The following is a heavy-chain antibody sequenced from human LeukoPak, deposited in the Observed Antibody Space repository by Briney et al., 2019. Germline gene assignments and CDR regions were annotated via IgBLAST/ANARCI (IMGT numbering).Heavy chain of an antibody. D-gene: IGHD6-13*01. CDR2: INARSGDT. V-gene: IGHV1-2*02. Sequence: ASVKVSCKASGYTFSGYYIHWVRQAPGRGLEWVGWINARSGDTNYAQKFQGRVILTRDTSITTSYMEVISLTSDDTAVYYCAGASLASAGTRFWGQGTQVIVSS. CDR1: GYTFSGYY. CDR3: AGASLASAGTRF. J-gene: IGHJ1*01.